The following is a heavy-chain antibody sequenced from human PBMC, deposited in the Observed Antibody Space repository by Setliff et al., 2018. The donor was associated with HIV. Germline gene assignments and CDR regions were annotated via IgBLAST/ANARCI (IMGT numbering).Heavy chain of an antibody. CDR1: GNSISSGYY. D-gene: IGHD6-13*01. J-gene: IGHJ4*02. CDR2: IYHTGST. CDR3: ARIDGEAADTNY. V-gene: IGHV4-38-2*01. Sequence: KPSETLSLTCVVSGNSISSGYYWGWVRQPPGKGLEWIGSIYHTGSTYYNPSLKGRVTISVDTSKNQSSLKLTSLTAADTAVYYCARIDGEAADTNYWGQGTLVTVSS.